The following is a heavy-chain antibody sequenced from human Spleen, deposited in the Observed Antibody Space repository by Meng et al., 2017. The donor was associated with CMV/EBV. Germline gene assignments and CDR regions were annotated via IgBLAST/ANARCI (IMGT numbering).Heavy chain of an antibody. Sequence: SETLSLTCTVSGGSISSYYWSWIRQPPGKGLEWIGYIYYSGSTNYNPSLKSRVTISVDTSKNQFSLKLSSVTAADTAVYYCARDGYSYGYDSYYVMDVWGQGTTVTVS. CDR2: IYYSGST. CDR1: GGSISSYY. V-gene: IGHV4-59*01. CDR3: ARDGYSYGYDSYYVMDV. J-gene: IGHJ6*02. D-gene: IGHD5-18*01.